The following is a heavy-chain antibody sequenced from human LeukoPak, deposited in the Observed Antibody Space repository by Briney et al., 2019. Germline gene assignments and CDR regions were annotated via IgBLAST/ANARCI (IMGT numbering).Heavy chain of an antibody. Sequence: GGSLRLSCAASGFTFSSYGMHWVRQAPGKGLEWVAVISYDGSNKYYADSVKGRFTISRDNSKNSLYLQMNSLRAEDTAVYYCGSSGWYVGVPFDYWGQGTLVTVSS. CDR3: GSSGWYVGVPFDY. V-gene: IGHV3-30*03. D-gene: IGHD6-19*01. CDR2: ISYDGSNK. CDR1: GFTFSSYG. J-gene: IGHJ4*02.